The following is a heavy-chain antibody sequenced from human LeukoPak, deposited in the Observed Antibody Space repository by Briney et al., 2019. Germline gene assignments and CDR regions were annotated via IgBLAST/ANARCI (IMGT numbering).Heavy chain of an antibody. CDR1: GYTFTSFY. D-gene: IGHD6-13*01. V-gene: IGHV1-46*01. CDR3: AREFRYSSSYKNWFYYYYMDV. J-gene: IGHJ6*03. CDR2: INPSGGST. Sequence: ASVKVSCKASGYTFTSFYFHWVRQAPGQGLEWMGMINPSGGSTTYAQKFQGRVTMTRDTSTSTVYMELSSLRSEDTAVYYCAREFRYSSSYKNWFYYYYMDVWGKGTTVTISS.